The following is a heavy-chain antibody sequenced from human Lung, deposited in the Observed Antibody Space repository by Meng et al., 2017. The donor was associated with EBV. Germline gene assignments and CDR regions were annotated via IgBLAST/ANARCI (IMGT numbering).Heavy chain of an antibody. CDR1: GGSVISGGYY. CDR2: IYYTGSS. V-gene: IGHV4-31*04. CDR3: ANAGRFGESLGDY. Sequence: QFRLQEPGPGRVQPSQTLSLTCTVSGGSVISGGYYWSWIRQQPGKGLEWIGYIYYTGSSFYNPSLKSRVTISVDTSKNQFSLNLSSVTAADTAVYYCANAGRFGESLGDYWGQGILVTVSS. J-gene: IGHJ4*02. D-gene: IGHD3-10*01.